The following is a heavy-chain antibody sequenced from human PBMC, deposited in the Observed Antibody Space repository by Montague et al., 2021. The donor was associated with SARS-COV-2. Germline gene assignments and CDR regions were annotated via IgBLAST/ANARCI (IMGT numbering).Heavy chain of an antibody. J-gene: IGHJ4*02. V-gene: IGHV4-34*01. D-gene: IGHD3-22*01. Sequence: SETLSLACAVYGGSLSGYDWSWIRQPPGKGLEWTGEINHSGSTKYNPSLKSRVSISVDTSKNQFSLTLNSVTAADTAVYYCARGQGEITMIVVVLTAAAHYFDYWGQGTLVTVSP. CDR3: ARGQGEITMIVVVLTAAAHYFDY. CDR2: INHSGST. CDR1: GGSLSGYD.